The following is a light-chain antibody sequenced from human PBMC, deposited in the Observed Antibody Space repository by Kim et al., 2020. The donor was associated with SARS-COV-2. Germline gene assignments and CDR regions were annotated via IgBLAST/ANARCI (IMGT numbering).Light chain of an antibody. V-gene: IGLV2-14*03. Sequence: SITISCTGTRSDVGGYNYVSCYQQHPGKAPKLMIYDVSNRPSGVSNRFSGSKSGNTASLTISGLQAEDEADYYCSSYTGSSTLAWVFGGGTKLTVL. J-gene: IGLJ3*02. CDR3: SSYTGSSTLAWV. CDR2: DVS. CDR1: RSDVGGYNY.